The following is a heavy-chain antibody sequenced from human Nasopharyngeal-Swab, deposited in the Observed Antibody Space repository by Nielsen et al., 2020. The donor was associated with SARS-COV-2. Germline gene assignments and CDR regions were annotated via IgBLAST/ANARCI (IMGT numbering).Heavy chain of an antibody. Sequence: WIRQPPGKGLEWVAIVWFDGTNNYYADSVKGRFTISRDSSKNTLYLQMNSLRAEDAAVYYCARDSGFTFGYWIFDYWGQGTLVTVSS. CDR3: ARDSGFTFGYWIFDY. CDR2: VWFDGTNN. V-gene: IGHV3-33*01. J-gene: IGHJ4*02. D-gene: IGHD3-22*01.